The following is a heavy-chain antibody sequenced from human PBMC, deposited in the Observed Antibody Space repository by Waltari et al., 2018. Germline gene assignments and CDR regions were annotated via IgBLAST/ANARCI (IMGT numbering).Heavy chain of an antibody. CDR3: ARDGNYYDSSGYYPSYYGMDV. D-gene: IGHD3-22*01. CDR2: IIPIFGTA. V-gene: IGHV1-69*01. J-gene: IGHJ6*02. Sequence: QVQLVQSGAEVKKPGSSVKVSCKASGGTFSSYAISWVRQAPGQGLEWMGGIIPIFGTANYAQKFQGRVTITADESTSTAYMELSSLRSEDTAVYYCARDGNYYDSSGYYPSYYGMDVWGQGTTVTVSS. CDR1: GGTFSSYA.